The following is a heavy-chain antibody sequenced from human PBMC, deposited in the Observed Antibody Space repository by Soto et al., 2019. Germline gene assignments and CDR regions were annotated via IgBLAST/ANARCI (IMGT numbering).Heavy chain of an antibody. J-gene: IGHJ4*02. CDR3: ARGLPADANFDY. V-gene: IGHV4-59*01. Sequence: SETLSLTCTVSGGSISSYYWSWIRQPPGKGLEWIGYTYYSGSTNYNPSLKSRVTISVDTSKNQFSLKLSSVTAADTAVYYCARGLPADANFDYWGQGTLVTVSS. CDR1: GGSISSYY. D-gene: IGHD2-2*01. CDR2: TYYSGST.